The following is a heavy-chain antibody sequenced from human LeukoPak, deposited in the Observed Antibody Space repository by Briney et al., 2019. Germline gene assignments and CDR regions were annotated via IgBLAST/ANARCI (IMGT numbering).Heavy chain of an antibody. J-gene: IGHJ6*02. V-gene: IGHV3-30*02. CDR3: ARTSGSYPYGMDV. Sequence: GGSLRLSCAASGFTFSSYGMHWVRQAPGKGLEWVAFIRYDGSNKYYADSVKGRFTISRDNSKNSLYLQMNSLRAEDTAVYYCARTSGSYPYGMDVWGQGTTVTVAS. D-gene: IGHD1-26*01. CDR2: IRYDGSNK. CDR1: GFTFSSYG.